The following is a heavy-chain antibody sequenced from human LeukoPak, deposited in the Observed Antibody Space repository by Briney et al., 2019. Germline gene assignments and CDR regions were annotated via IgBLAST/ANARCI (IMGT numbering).Heavy chain of an antibody. D-gene: IGHD6-13*01. CDR1: GFTFTNYA. J-gene: IGHJ4*02. CDR2: ISASGGNT. Sequence: GGSLRLSCAASGFTFTNYAMSWVRQAPGKGLEWVSGISASGGNTYYADSVKGRFTISRVNSNNTLYLQMNSLGAEDTAVYYCAKLIAAAATGYWGQGTLVTVSS. V-gene: IGHV3-23*01. CDR3: AKLIAAAATGY.